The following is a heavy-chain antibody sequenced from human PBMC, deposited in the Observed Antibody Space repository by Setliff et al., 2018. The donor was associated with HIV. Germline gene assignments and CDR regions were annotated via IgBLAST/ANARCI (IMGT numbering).Heavy chain of an antibody. CDR3: ARRAYCSSTTCFDN. D-gene: IGHD2-2*01. CDR1: GFTFGNYS. Sequence: LRLSCAASGFTFGNYSMLWVRQAPGKGLEYVSSISFSGTDTFYGDSVKGRFTISRDNSKNTVYLQMNSLRAEDTAVYYCARRAYCSSTTCFDNWGQGTLVTVSS. J-gene: IGHJ4*02. CDR2: ISFSGTDT. V-gene: IGHV3-23*01.